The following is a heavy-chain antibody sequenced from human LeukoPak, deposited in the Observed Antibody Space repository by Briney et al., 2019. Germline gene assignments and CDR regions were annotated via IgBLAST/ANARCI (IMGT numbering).Heavy chain of an antibody. V-gene: IGHV4-30-4*01. CDR3: VRGTLKNWFDP. CDR1: GGSISSGDYY. Sequence: SETLSLTCTVSGGSISSGDYYWSWIRQPPGKGLEWIGYIYYSGSIYYNPSLKSRVTISVDTSKNQFSLELTSVTAADTAVYYCVRGTLKNWFDPWGQGTLVTVSS. CDR2: IYYSGSI. J-gene: IGHJ5*02.